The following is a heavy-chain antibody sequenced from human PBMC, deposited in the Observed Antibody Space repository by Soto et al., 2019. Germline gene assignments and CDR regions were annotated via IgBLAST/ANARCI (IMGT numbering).Heavy chain of an antibody. J-gene: IGHJ4*02. CDR3: ARVPTDLATGDY. D-gene: IGHD6-13*01. Sequence: ASVKVSCKASGYTFTGYYRHWVRQAPGQGLEWMGWINPKSGGTNYAQKFQGRVTMTRDTSISTDYMHLSRLRSYDTAVYYCARVPTDLATGDYWGQLTLFAVCS. CDR2: INPKSGGT. CDR1: GYTFTGYY. V-gene: IGHV1-2*02.